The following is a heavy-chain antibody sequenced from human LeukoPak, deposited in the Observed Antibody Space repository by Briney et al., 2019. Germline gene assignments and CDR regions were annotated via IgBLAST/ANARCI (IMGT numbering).Heavy chain of an antibody. V-gene: IGHV4-4*07. J-gene: IGHJ4*02. CDR1: GYSISSGYY. Sequence: SETLSLTCTVSGYSISSGYYWSWIRQPAGKGLEWIGRYHTSGSTNYNPSLKSRVTMSADTSKNQFSLQLSSVTAADTAVYYCARDTYYYDSSGYSNFDYWGQGTLVTVSS. D-gene: IGHD3-22*01. CDR3: ARDTYYYDSSGYSNFDY. CDR2: YHTSGST.